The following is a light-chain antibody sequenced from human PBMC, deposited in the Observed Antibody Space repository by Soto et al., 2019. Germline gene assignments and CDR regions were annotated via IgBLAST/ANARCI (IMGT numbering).Light chain of an antibody. CDR2: LNSDGSH. V-gene: IGLV4-69*01. Sequence: QPVLTQSPSASASLGASVKLTCTLSSGHSSYAIVWHQQQPEKGPRFLMKLNSDGSHNKGYGIPDRFSGFSSGAERYLTISSLQSEDEADYYCQTWGTGIVFGGGTKLTVL. CDR3: QTWGTGIV. J-gene: IGLJ2*01. CDR1: SGHSSYA.